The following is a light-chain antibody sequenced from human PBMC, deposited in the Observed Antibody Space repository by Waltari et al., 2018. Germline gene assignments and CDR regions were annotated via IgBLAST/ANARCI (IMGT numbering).Light chain of an antibody. J-gene: IGKJ4*01. V-gene: IGKV3-15*01. CDR2: GAS. Sequence: EIVMTQSPGTLSASPGEGATLSCRASHSVSSKVAWYQQRPGQAPRLLIFGASTRATGIPARFSGSESGTEFTLTISSLQSEDSGVYFCQQYTTRPLTFGGGTKVE. CDR1: HSVSSK. CDR3: QQYTTRPLT.